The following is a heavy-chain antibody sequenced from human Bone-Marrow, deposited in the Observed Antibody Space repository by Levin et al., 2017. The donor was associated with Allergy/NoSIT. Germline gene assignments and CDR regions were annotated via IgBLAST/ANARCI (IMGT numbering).Heavy chain of an antibody. V-gene: IGHV3-23*01. CDR3: AKRYDTSLYYYMDV. D-gene: IGHD1-1*01. CDR2: SFGDVSDT. J-gene: IGHJ6*03. Sequence: PGGSLRLSCAASGFTLRTYAMNWVRQAPGKGLEWVSASFGDVSDTFYPDSVKGRFTVSRDNSKNILYLQMNSLRDEDTAVYYCAKRYDTSLYYYMDVWGKGTTVTVSS. CDR1: GFTLRTYA.